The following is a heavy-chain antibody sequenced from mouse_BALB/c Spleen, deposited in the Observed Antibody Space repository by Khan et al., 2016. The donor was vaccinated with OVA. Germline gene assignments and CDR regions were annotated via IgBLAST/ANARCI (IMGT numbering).Heavy chain of an antibody. CDR2: IWTGGIT. CDR1: GFSLSNYG. V-gene: IGHV2-9*02. J-gene: IGHJ3*01. D-gene: IGHD2-4*01. Sequence: QVQLKESGPGLVAPSQSLSITCTVSGFSLSNYGIHWVRQPPGKGLEWLGVIWTGGITNYNSALMSRLSISKDNSKSQVFLKMNRLQTEDTAIYYCARSYDYDVGGFAYWGQGTLVTVSA. CDR3: ARSYDYDVGGFAY.